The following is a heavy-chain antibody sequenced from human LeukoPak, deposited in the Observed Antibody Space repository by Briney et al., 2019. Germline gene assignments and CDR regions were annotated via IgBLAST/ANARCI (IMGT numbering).Heavy chain of an antibody. J-gene: IGHJ4*02. D-gene: IGHD1-26*01. CDR2: ISSSGSTI. CDR3: ARDHGGSPGRVGYFDY. CDR1: GFTFSSYW. V-gene: IGHV3-48*04. Sequence: GGSLRLSCAATGFTFSSYWMSWVRQAPGKGLEWVSYISSSGSTIYYADSVKGRFTISRDNAKNSLYLQMNSLRAEDTAVYYCARDHGGSPGRVGYFDYWGQGTLVTVSS.